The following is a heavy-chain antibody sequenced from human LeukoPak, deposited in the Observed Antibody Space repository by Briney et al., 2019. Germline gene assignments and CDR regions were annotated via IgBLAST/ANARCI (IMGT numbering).Heavy chain of an antibody. V-gene: IGHV4-39*07. D-gene: IGHD4-23*01. Sequence: SETLSLTCTVFGGSVSSTSYYWGWIRQPPGKGLEWIGSLYHSGSTYYNPSLKSRVTISVDTSKSQFSLKLSSVTAADTAVYYCARDDYGGTAFDYWGQGTLVTVSS. CDR2: LYHSGST. CDR1: GGSVSSTSYY. CDR3: ARDDYGGTAFDY. J-gene: IGHJ4*02.